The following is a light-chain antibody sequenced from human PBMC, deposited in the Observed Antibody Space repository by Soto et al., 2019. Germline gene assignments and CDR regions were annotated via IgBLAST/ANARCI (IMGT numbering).Light chain of an antibody. CDR3: HQLNGYPLP. V-gene: IGKV1-9*01. CDR2: LAS. J-gene: IGKJ4*01. CDR1: QDIRSY. Sequence: DIQLTQSPSFLSASVGDRVTITCRASQDIRSYLAWYQQKPGKAPNLLIYLASTLQSGVPSRFSGSGSGTEFALTIRSMQSQDFANYYCHQLNGYPLPSGGGTKVDIK.